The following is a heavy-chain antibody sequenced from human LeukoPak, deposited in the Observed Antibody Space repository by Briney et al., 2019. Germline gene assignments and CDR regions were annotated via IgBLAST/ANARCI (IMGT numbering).Heavy chain of an antibody. Sequence: ASVKVSCKASGYTFTSYGISWVRQAPGQGLEWMGWISAYNGNTNYAQKLQGRVSMTTDTSTSTAYMELRSLRSDDTAVYYCARVGQWLVRGAFDIWGQGTMVTVSS. V-gene: IGHV1-18*04. D-gene: IGHD6-19*01. CDR2: ISAYNGNT. CDR3: ARVGQWLVRGAFDI. J-gene: IGHJ3*02. CDR1: GYTFTSYG.